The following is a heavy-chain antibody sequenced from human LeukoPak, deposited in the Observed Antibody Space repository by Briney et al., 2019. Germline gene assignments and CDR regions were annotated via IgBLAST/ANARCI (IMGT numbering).Heavy chain of an antibody. CDR1: GGSISSSPYY. D-gene: IGHD1-1*01. CDR2: IYYSGST. CDR3: VRGSKFRHYKS. Sequence: PSETLSLTCTVSGGSISSSPYYWGWIRRPPGKGLEWIGSIYYSGSTYYNPSLKSRVTVSVDTSKNQFSLRLSSVTAADTAVYYWVRGSKFRHYKSWGKGTRVTVSS. V-gene: IGHV4-39*01. J-gene: IGHJ5*02.